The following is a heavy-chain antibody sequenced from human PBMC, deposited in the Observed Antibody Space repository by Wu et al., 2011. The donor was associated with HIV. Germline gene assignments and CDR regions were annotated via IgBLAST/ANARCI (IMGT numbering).Heavy chain of an antibody. Sequence: QVQLVQSGAEVKKPGASVKVSCKASGYTFTNYDINWVRQATGQGLEWMGWINCNSGDTHYAQKFQGRVTMTRDTSISTAYVELSRVRSDDTAVYYCARDPGIAATGMFGWGQGTLVTVSS. CDR3: ARDPGIAATGMFG. CDR2: INCNSGDT. V-gene: IGHV1-2*02. CDR1: GYTFTNYD. J-gene: IGHJ4*02. D-gene: IGHD6-13*01.